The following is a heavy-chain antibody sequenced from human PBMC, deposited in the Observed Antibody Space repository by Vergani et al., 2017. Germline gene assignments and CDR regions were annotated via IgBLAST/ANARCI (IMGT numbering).Heavy chain of an antibody. V-gene: IGHV3-23*01. D-gene: IGHD6-6*01. CDR1: GFTFSSYA. J-gene: IGHJ5*02. CDR3: AEPAPPLYSSSQRGSGNWFDP. CDR2: ISGSGGST. Sequence: EVQLLESGGGLVQPGGSLRLSCAASGFTFSSYAMSWVRQAPGKGLEWVSAISGSGGSTYYADSVKGRFTISRDNSKNTLYLQMNSLRAEDTAVYYCAEPAPPLYSSSQRGSGNWFDPWGQGTLVTVSS.